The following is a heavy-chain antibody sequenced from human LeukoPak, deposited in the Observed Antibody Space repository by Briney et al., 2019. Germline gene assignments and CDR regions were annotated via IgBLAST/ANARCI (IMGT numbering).Heavy chain of an antibody. D-gene: IGHD1-1*01. Sequence: GGSLRFSGAASGFTFSSFSMNWFARAPGKGWKGFSYISTSSSTIYYADSVEGRFTISRDNAKNSLYLQMNSLRAEDTAVYYCASQLVKNYYFHYWGQGTLVTVSS. J-gene: IGHJ4*02. CDR2: ISTSSSTI. V-gene: IGHV3-48*01. CDR3: ASQLVKNYYFHY. CDR1: GFTFSSFS.